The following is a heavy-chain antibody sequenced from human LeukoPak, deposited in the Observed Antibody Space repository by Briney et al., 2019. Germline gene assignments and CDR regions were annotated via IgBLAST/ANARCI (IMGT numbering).Heavy chain of an antibody. D-gene: IGHD5-12*01. V-gene: IGHV1-18*01. J-gene: IGHJ4*02. Sequence: GASVKVSCKASGYTFTSYGISWVRQAPGQGLEWMGWISAYNGNTNYAQKLQGRVTMTTDTSTSTAYMELRSLRSDDTAVNYCARDRVVVATTPAFGYWGQGTLVTVSS. CDR2: ISAYNGNT. CDR1: GYTFTSYG. CDR3: ARDRVVVATTPAFGY.